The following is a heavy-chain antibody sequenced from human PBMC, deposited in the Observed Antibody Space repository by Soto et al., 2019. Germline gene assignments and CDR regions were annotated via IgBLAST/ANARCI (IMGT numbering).Heavy chain of an antibody. V-gene: IGHV3-23*01. D-gene: IGHD6-13*01. CDR1: GFTFSSYA. CDR3: ASPIRIAAAELRRHYYYGMDV. CDR2: ISGSGGST. Sequence: GGSLRLSCAASGFTFSSYAMSWVRQAPGKGLEWVSAISGSGGSTYYADSVKGRFTISRDNSKNTLYLQMNSLRAEDTAVYYCASPIRIAAAELRRHYYYGMDVWGQGTTVTVSS. J-gene: IGHJ6*02.